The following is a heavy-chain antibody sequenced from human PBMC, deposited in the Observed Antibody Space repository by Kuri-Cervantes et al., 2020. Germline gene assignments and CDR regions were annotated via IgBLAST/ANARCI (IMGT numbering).Heavy chain of an antibody. V-gene: IGHV3-53*01. CDR1: GFTVSSKY. D-gene: IGHD6-13*01. CDR2: IYNGGRT. Sequence: ETLSLTCAASGFTVSSKYMRWVRQAPGQGLQWVSFIYNGGRTYFADSVKGRFTISRDNSKNTLYLQMNSLRAEETAVYYCARADRITGYSSSSRYYYGMDVWGQGTTVTVSS. CDR3: ARADRITGYSSSSRYYYGMDV. J-gene: IGHJ6*02.